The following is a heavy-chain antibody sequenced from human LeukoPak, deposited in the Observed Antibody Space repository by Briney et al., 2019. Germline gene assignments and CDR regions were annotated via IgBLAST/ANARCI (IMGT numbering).Heavy chain of an antibody. CDR1: GYTFTSYG. V-gene: IGHV1-18*01. D-gene: IGHD3-10*01. CDR3: ARDQSSLLWFGDIDY. Sequence: ASVKVSCKASGYTFTSYGISWVRQAPGQGLEWMGWISAYNGNTNYAQKLQGRVTMTTDTSTSTAYMELRSLRSDDTAVYYCARDQSSLLWFGDIDYWGQGTLVTVSS. CDR2: ISAYNGNT. J-gene: IGHJ4*02.